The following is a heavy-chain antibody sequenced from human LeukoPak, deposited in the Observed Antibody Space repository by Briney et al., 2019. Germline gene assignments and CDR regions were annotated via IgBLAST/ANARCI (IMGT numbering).Heavy chain of an antibody. D-gene: IGHD5-12*01. J-gene: IGHJ4*02. CDR1: GFTFSSYS. CDR3: ARGDYDFAFDY. CDR2: ISSSSSTI. V-gene: IGHV3-48*01. Sequence: GGSLRLSCAASGFTFSSYSMNWVRQAPGKGLEWVSYISSSSSTIYYADSVKGRFTISRDNAKNSLYLQMNSLRAEDTAVYYCARGDYDFAFDYWGQGTLVTVSS.